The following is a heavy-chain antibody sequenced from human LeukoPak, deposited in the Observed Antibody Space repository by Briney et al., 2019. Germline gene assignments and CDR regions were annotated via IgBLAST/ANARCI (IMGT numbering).Heavy chain of an antibody. V-gene: IGHV3-53*01. CDR3: ARGGAYYYYMDV. CDR1: GFSVRSKY. CDR2: IHNDGTT. Sequence: PGGSLRLSCAASGFSVRSKYMSWVRQAPGKGLEWVSLIHNDGTTYYADSVKGRFTISRDNSKNTLYLQMNSLRAEDTAVYYCARGGAYYYYMDVWGKGTTVTVSS. J-gene: IGHJ6*03. D-gene: IGHD4/OR15-4a*01.